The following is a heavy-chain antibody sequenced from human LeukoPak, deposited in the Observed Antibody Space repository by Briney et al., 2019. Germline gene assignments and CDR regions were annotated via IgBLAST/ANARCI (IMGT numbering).Heavy chain of an antibody. D-gene: IGHD6-13*01. CDR2: IYTGGGT. J-gene: IGHJ4*02. CDR1: GFTVSSNH. Sequence: GGSLRLSCAVSGFTVSSNHMSWVRQAPGKGLEWVAVIYTGGGTYYADSMKGRFTISGDNAKNSLYLQMNSLRAEDTAVYYCAKDRAYSSISTVDYWGQGTLVTVSS. V-gene: IGHV3-53*01. CDR3: AKDRAYSSISTVDY.